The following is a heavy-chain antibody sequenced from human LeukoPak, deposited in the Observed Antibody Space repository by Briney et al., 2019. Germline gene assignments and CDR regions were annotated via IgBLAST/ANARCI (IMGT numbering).Heavy chain of an antibody. J-gene: IGHJ3*02. CDR1: GFSFSSYA. CDR2: IYYSGST. CDR3: ARVHYYDSSGPRGDAFDI. D-gene: IGHD3-22*01. Sequence: GSLRLSCAASGFSFSSYAMTWVRQAPGKGLEWIGYIYYSGSTNYNPSLKSRVTISVDTSKNQFSLKLSSVTAADTAVYYCARVHYYDSSGPRGDAFDIWGQGTMVTVSS. V-gene: IGHV4-59*01.